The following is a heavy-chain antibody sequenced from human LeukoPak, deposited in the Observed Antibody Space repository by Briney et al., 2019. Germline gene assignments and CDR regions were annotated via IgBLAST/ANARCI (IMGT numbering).Heavy chain of an antibody. J-gene: IGHJ3*02. V-gene: IGHV4-30-2*01. CDR1: GGSISSGGYY. D-gene: IGHD3-3*01. CDR2: IYHSGST. Sequence: SQTLSLTCTVSGGSISSGGYYWSWIRQPPGKGLEWIGYIYHSGSTYYNPSLKSRVTISVDRSKNQFSLKLSSVTAADTAVYYCARAEYYDFWGRSAFDIWGQGTMVTVSS. CDR3: ARAEYYDFWGRSAFDI.